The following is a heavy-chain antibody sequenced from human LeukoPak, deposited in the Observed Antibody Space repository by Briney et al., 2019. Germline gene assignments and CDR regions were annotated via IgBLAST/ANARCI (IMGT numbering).Heavy chain of an antibody. CDR3: ARGISSTWEYYYYYYGMDV. J-gene: IGHJ6*02. V-gene: IGHV3-30-3*01. CDR1: GFTFSSYA. Sequence: QSGGSLRLSCAASGFTFSSYAMHWVRQAPGKGLEWVAVISYDGSNKYYADSVKGRFTISRDNSKNTLYLQMNSLRAEDTAVYYCARGISSTWEYYYYYYGMDVWGQGTTVTVSS. D-gene: IGHD2-2*01. CDR2: ISYDGSNK.